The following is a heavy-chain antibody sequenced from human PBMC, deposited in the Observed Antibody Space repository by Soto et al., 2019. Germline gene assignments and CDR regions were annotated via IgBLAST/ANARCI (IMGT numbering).Heavy chain of an antibody. Sequence: GPTLVNPTQTLTLTCTFSGFSLSTSGMCVSWIRQPPGKALEWLALIDWDDDRYYSTSLKTRLTISKDTSKNQVVLTMTNMEPVDTATYDCARARGCSYGTDYWGQGTLVTVSS. CDR3: ARARGCSYGTDY. CDR2: IDWDDDR. D-gene: IGHD5-18*01. V-gene: IGHV2-70*01. J-gene: IGHJ4*02. CDR1: GFSLSTSGMC.